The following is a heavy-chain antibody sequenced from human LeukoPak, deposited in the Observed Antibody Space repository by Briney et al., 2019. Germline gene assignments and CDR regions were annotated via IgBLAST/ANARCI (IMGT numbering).Heavy chain of an antibody. V-gene: IGHV1-69*01. Sequence: XMGXIIPIFGTANYAQKFQGRVTITADESTSTAYMELSSLRSEDTAVYYCARDVVRGVLYYYYGMDVWGQRTTVTVSS. CDR2: IIPIFGTA. J-gene: IGHJ6*02. CDR3: ARDVVRGVLYYYYGMDV. D-gene: IGHD3-10*01.